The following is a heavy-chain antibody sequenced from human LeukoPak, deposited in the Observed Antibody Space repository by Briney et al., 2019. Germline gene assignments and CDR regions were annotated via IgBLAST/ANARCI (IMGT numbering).Heavy chain of an antibody. J-gene: IGHJ5*02. D-gene: IGHD3-3*01. CDR3: ARGDYDFWSGSWFDP. CDR1: GGSFSGYY. CDR2: IYYSGST. V-gene: IGHV4-59*01. Sequence: SETLSLTCAVYGGSFSGYYWSWIRQPPGKGLEWIGYIYYSGSTNYNPSLKSRVTISVDTSKNQFSLKLSSVTAVDTAVYYCARGDYDFWSGSWFDPWGQGTLVTVSS.